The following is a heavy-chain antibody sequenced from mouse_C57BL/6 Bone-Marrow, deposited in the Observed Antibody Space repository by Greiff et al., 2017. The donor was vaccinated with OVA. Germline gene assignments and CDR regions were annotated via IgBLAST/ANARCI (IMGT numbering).Heavy chain of an antibody. D-gene: IGHD4-1*01. J-gene: IGHJ1*03. CDR3: ARDELGLRYFDV. CDR2: ISDGGSYT. V-gene: IGHV5-4*01. Sequence: DVKLQESGGGLVKPGGSLKLSCAASGFTFSSYAMSWVRQTPEKRLEWVATISDGGSYTYYPDNVKGRFTISRDNAKNNLYLQMSHLKSEDTAMYYCARDELGLRYFDVWGTGTTVTVSS. CDR1: GFTFSSYA.